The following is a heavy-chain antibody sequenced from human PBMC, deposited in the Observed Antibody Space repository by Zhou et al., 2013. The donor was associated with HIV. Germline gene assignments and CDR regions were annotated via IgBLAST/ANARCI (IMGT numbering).Heavy chain of an antibody. D-gene: IGHD2-21*01. V-gene: IGHV1-69*05. Sequence: QVQLVQSGAEVKKPGSSVKVSCKASGGTFSSYAISWVRQAPGQGLEWMGGIIPIFGTANYAQKFQGRVTITTDESTSTAYMELSSLRSEDTAVYYCAQTAYCGGDCYSAPFPAAAFDIWGQGTMVTVSS. CDR1: GGTFSSYA. CDR2: IIPIFGTA. J-gene: IGHJ3*02. CDR3: AQTAYCGGDCYSAPFPAAAFDI.